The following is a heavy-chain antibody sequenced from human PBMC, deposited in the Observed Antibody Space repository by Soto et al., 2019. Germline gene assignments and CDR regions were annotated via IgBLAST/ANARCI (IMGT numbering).Heavy chain of an antibody. CDR3: ARDTAPSDV. Sequence: VQLVQSGAEVKKPGASVKVSCKASGYTFTRYAMHWVRQAPGQRLEWMGWINAGNGHTKYSQKFQGRVTITRDTSASTANMELSSLRSEDTAVYYCARDTAPSDVWGQGTTVSVSS. J-gene: IGHJ6*02. V-gene: IGHV1-3*01. CDR1: GYTFTRYA. CDR2: INAGNGHT. D-gene: IGHD4-17*01.